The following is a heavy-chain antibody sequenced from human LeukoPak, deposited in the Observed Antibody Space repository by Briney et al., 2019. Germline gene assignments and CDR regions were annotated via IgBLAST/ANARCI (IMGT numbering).Heavy chain of an antibody. J-gene: IGHJ6*02. D-gene: IGHD1-26*01. CDR1: GFTFDDYA. V-gene: IGHV3-21*06. CDR3: AREKATNPVGYYGMDV. CDR2: ISESSAYI. Sequence: GGSLRLSCAASGFTFDDYAMHWVRQAPGKGLEWVASISESSAYIYYADSVKGRFTISRDNAKNSLYLQMNSLRAEDTAVYYCAREKATNPVGYYGMDVWGQGTTVTVSS.